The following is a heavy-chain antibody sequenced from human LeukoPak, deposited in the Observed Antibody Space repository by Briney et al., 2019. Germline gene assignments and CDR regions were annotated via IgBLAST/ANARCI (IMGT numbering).Heavy chain of an antibody. Sequence: EASVKVSCKSSGYTFTSYGISWVRPAPGQGLEWMGWISAYNGNTNYAQKLQGRVTMTTDTSTSTAYMELRSLRSDDTAVYYCARVGQNYDFWSGNRGKPTFDYWGQGTLVTVSS. J-gene: IGHJ4*02. CDR2: ISAYNGNT. CDR1: GYTFTSYG. V-gene: IGHV1-18*01. CDR3: ARVGQNYDFWSGNRGKPTFDY. D-gene: IGHD3-3*01.